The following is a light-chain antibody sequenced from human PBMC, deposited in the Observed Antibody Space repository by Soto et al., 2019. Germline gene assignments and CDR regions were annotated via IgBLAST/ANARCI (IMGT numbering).Light chain of an antibody. CDR1: QSLTNSF. V-gene: IGKV3-20*01. CDR3: QQYGTSEII. Sequence: EIVLTQSPGTLSLSPGERATLSCIAIQSLTNSFIAWYQQRPGQAPRLLIYDTSSRASGIPDRFSGSGSGTDFTLTISRLETEDFAVFYCQQYGTSEIIFGQGTRLEI. CDR2: DTS. J-gene: IGKJ5*01.